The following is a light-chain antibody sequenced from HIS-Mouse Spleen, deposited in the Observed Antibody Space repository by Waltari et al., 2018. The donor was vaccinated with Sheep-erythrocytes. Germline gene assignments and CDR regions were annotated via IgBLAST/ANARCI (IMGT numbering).Light chain of an antibody. Sequence: DIQMTQSPSSLSASVGDRVTITCRASQSISSYLHWYQQKPGKAPKLLIYAASSLQSGVPSRFSGSGSETAFTLTISSLQPEDFATYYCQQSYSTPYTFGQGTKLEIK. CDR1: QSISSY. CDR3: QQSYSTPYT. V-gene: IGKV1-39*01. CDR2: AAS. J-gene: IGKJ2*01.